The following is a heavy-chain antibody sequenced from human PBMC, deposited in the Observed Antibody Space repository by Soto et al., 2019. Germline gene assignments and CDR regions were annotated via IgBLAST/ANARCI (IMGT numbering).Heavy chain of an antibody. D-gene: IGHD3-3*01. CDR1: GDSLHSYY. V-gene: IGHV4-59*08. CDR3: ARLGGYYQALSA. CDR2: IYYAGST. Sequence: TSETLSLTCSVSGDSLHSYYWSWIRQPPGKGLEWVGYIYYAGSTTYNPSLKSRVTISLDTSKNQFSLELTSVTAADTAVYYCARLGGYYQALSAWGQGILVTSPQ. J-gene: IGHJ5*02.